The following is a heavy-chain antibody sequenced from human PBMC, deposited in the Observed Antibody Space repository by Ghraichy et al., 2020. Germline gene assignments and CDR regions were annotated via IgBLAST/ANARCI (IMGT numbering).Heavy chain of an antibody. Sequence: SETLSLTCTVSGGSIRGYYWSWIRQPPGKGLEWMGYIHYSGSTNYNPSLKSRLTILVATSKNQFSLQLTSLTAADTAVYYCARQREHFSSGLNWFDPWGQGTLVTVSS. J-gene: IGHJ5*02. CDR2: IHYSGST. D-gene: IGHD3-22*01. CDR1: GGSIRGYY. CDR3: ARQREHFSSGLNWFDP. V-gene: IGHV4-59*08.